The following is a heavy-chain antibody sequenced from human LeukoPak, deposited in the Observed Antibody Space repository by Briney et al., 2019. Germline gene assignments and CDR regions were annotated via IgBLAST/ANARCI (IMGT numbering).Heavy chain of an antibody. CDR2: IYYSGST. Sequence: SETLSLTCTVSGGSISSYYWSWIRQPPGKGLEWIGYIYYSGSTNYNPSLKSRVTISVDTSKNQFSLKLSSVTAADTAVYYCARLTMVRGADVDYWGQGTLVTVSS. J-gene: IGHJ4*02. V-gene: IGHV4-59*08. D-gene: IGHD3-10*01. CDR1: GGSISSYY. CDR3: ARLTMVRGADVDY.